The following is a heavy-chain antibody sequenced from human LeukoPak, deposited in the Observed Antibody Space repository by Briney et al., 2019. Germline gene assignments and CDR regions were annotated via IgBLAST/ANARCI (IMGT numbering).Heavy chain of an antibody. Sequence: PGGSLRLSCAASGFTFDDYGMSWVRQAPGKGLVWVSRINSDGSSTSYADSAKGRFTISRDNAKNTLYLQMNSLRAEDTAVYYCASRVTVTTGFQHWGQGTLVTVSS. CDR1: GFTFDDYG. V-gene: IGHV3-74*01. D-gene: IGHD3-10*01. CDR2: INSDGSST. CDR3: ASRVTVTTGFQH. J-gene: IGHJ1*01.